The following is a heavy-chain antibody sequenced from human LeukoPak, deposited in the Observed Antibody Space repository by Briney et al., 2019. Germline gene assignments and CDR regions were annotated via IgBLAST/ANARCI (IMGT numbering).Heavy chain of an antibody. CDR2: INHSGST. Sequence: SETLSLTCAVYGGSFSGYYWSWIRQPPGKGLEWIGEINHSGSTNYNPSLKSRVTISVDTSKNQFSLKLSSVTAADTAVYYCAVCCSSTSCYEEYWFDPWGQGTLVTVSS. CDR3: AVCCSSTSCYEEYWFDP. CDR1: GGSFSGYY. D-gene: IGHD2-2*01. J-gene: IGHJ5*02. V-gene: IGHV4-34*01.